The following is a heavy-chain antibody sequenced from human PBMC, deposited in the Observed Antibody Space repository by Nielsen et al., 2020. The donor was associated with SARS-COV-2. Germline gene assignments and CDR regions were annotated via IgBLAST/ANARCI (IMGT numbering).Heavy chain of an antibody. CDR2: IYYSGST. CDR1: GGSISSSSYY. CDR3: AREVVVAATAGHYYYYGMDV. V-gene: IGHV4-39*01. D-gene: IGHD2-15*01. J-gene: IGHJ6*02. Sequence: SETLSLTCTVSGGSISSSSYYWGWIRQPPGKGLEWIGSIYYSGSTYYNPSLKSRVTISVDTSKNQFSLKLSSVTAADTAVYYCAREVVVAATAGHYYYYGMDVWGQGTTVTVSS.